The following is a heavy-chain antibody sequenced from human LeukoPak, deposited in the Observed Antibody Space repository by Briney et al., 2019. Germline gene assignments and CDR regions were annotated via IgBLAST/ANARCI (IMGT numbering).Heavy chain of an antibody. D-gene: IGHD1-26*01. CDR1: GYTFTSYD. V-gene: IGHV1-8*02. J-gene: IGHJ4*02. CDR2: INPNSGGT. Sequence: GASVKVSCKASGYTFTSYDINWVRQATGQGLEWMGWINPNSGGTNYAQKFQGRVTMTEDTSTDTAYMELSSLRSEDTAVYYCATVYSGSRIVDYWGQGTLVTVSS. CDR3: ATVYSGSRIVDY.